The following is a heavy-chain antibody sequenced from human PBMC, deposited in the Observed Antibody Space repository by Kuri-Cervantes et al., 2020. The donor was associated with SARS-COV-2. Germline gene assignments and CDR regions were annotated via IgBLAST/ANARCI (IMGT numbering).Heavy chain of an antibody. V-gene: IGHV3-66*01. J-gene: IGHJ6*02. D-gene: IGHD1-1*01. CDR3: ARYGAVERDYYYYYGMDV. CDR2: IYSGGST. CDR1: GFTVSSNY. Sequence: GGSLRLSCAASGFTVSSNYMSWVRQAPGKGLGWVSVIYSGGSTYYADSVKGRFTISRDNSKNTLYLQMNSLRAEDTAVYYCARYGAVERDYYYYYGMDVWGQGTTVTVSS.